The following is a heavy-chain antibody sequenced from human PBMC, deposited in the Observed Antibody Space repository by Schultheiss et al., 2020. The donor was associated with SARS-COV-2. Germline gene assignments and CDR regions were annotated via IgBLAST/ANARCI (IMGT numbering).Heavy chain of an antibody. Sequence: SQTLSLTCAVYGGSFSGYYWSWIRQPPGKGLEWIGEINHSGSTNYNPSLKSRVTISVDTSKNQFSLKLSSVTAADTAVYYCARNYGDYNYYYYMDVWGKGTTVTVSS. D-gene: IGHD4-17*01. V-gene: IGHV4-34*01. CDR2: INHSGST. J-gene: IGHJ6*03. CDR3: ARNYGDYNYYYYMDV. CDR1: GGSFSGYY.